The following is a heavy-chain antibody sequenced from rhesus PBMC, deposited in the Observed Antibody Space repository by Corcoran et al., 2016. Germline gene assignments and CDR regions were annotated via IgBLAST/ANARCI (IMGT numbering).Heavy chain of an antibody. CDR2: ISGRGGST. CDR1: GCSISSNY. CDR3: ASGAMTMVATGIDY. V-gene: IGHV4-173*01. Sequence: QLQLQESGPGLVKPSEPLSLTCAVSGCSISSNYWSWIRQPPGKGLDLIGLISGRGGSTDYNPSLKSRGTISTDTSKNQLSLKLSSVTAADTAVYYCASGAMTMVATGIDYWGQGVLVTVSS. J-gene: IGHJ4*01. D-gene: IGHD4-4*01.